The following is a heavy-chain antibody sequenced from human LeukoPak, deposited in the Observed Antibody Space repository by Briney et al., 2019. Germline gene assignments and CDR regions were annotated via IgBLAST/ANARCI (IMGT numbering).Heavy chain of an antibody. CDR3: ARDAPPLGMDV. J-gene: IGHJ6*04. V-gene: IGHV3-30*04. CDR2: ISNDGSTK. Sequence: GGSLRLSCAASGFTFSTSVMRSVSQPPGKGLEWVAVISNDGSTKYYADSVKGRFTVSRDNSKNTVYLQMNSLRAEDTAVYYCARDAPPLGMDVWGIGTTVTVSS. CDR1: GFTFSTSV.